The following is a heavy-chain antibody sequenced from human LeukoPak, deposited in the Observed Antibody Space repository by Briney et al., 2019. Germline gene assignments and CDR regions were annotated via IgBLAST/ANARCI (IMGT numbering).Heavy chain of an antibody. Sequence: GGSLRLSCAASGFTFSSYAMSWVRQAPGKGLEWVSAISGGGGSTYYADSVKGRFTISRDNSKNTLYLQMNSLRAKDTAVYYCAKGYGSGFLEWLVWFDPWGQGTLVTVSS. CDR1: GFTFSSYA. CDR2: ISGGGGST. CDR3: AKGYGSGFLEWLVWFDP. J-gene: IGHJ5*02. D-gene: IGHD3-3*01. V-gene: IGHV3-23*01.